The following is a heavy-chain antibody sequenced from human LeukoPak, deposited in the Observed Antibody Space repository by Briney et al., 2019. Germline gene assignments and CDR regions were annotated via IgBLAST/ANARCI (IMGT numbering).Heavy chain of an antibody. CDR3: ARVHYDILTGYGREDY. Sequence: PSETLSLTCTVSGDSINSHYWSWIRQPPGKGLEWIGFIYTRGSTNYNPSLKSRVTMSGDTSKNQVSLTLNSVTAADTAVYYCARVHYDILTGYGREDYWGQGTLVTVSS. CDR1: GDSINSHY. D-gene: IGHD3-9*01. J-gene: IGHJ4*02. CDR2: IYTRGST. V-gene: IGHV4-4*09.